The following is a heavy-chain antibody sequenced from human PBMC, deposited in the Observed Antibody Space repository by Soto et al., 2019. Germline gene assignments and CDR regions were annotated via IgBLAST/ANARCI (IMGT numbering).Heavy chain of an antibody. Sequence: EVQLLESGGGLVQPGGSLRLSCAASGFSFTSYAMSWVRQAPGKGLEWVSAISGSGGSTYYADSVKGRFTISRDNSKNTLYLQMNSLRAEDTAVYYCARPAWGDYVGYFDYWGQGTLVTVSS. CDR3: ARPAWGDYVGYFDY. CDR1: GFSFTSYA. J-gene: IGHJ4*02. D-gene: IGHD4-17*01. V-gene: IGHV3-23*01. CDR2: ISGSGGST.